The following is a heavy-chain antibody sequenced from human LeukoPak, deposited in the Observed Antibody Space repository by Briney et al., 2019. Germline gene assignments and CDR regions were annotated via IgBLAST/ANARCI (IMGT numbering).Heavy chain of an antibody. CDR1: GFTFSSYA. CDR3: ATSPMDGYNLLDY. J-gene: IGHJ4*02. CDR2: ISGSGGST. D-gene: IGHD5-24*01. V-gene: IGHV3-23*01. Sequence: HPGGSLRLSCAASGFTFSSYAMSWVRQAPGKGLEWVSAISGSGGSTYYADSVKGRFTISRDNSKNTLYLQMNSLKPEDTAVYYCATSPMDGYNLLDYWGQGTLVTVSS.